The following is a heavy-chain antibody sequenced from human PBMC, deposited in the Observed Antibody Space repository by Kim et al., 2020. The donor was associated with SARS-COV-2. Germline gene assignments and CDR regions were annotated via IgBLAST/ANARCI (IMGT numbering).Heavy chain of an antibody. CDR1: GGSISSSSYY. CDR3: ARFDTAMATYYFDY. D-gene: IGHD5-18*01. V-gene: IGHV4-39*01. Sequence: SETLSLTCTVSGGSISSSSYYWGWIRQPPGKGLEWIGSIYYSGSTYYNPSLKSRVTISVDTSKNQFSLKLSSVTAADTAVYYCARFDTAMATYYFDYWGQGTLVTVS. CDR2: IYYSGST. J-gene: IGHJ4*02.